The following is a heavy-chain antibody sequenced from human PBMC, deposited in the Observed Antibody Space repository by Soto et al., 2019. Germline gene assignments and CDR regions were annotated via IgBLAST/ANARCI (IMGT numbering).Heavy chain of an antibody. D-gene: IGHD2-15*01. Sequence: QVQLVESVGGVVQPGRSLRLSCAASGFTFSSYAMHWVRQAPGKGLEWVAVISYDGSNKYYADSVKGRFTISRDNSKNTLYLQMNSLRAEDTAVYYCVVVATSVYWGQGTLVTVSS. CDR1: GFTFSSYA. CDR3: VVVATSVY. V-gene: IGHV3-30-3*01. J-gene: IGHJ4*02. CDR2: ISYDGSNK.